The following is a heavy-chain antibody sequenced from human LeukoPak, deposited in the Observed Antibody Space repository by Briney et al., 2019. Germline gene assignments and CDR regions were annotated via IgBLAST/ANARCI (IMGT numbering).Heavy chain of an antibody. J-gene: IGHJ4*02. Sequence: PSETLSLTCTVSGGSISSGSYYWSWIRQPAGKGLEWIGRIYSSGSTNYNRSLKSRVTMSVDTSKNQFSLKVSSVTAADTAVYYCAREAAAGTFYFDYWGQGTLVTVSS. V-gene: IGHV4-61*02. CDR2: IYSSGST. CDR3: AREAAAGTFYFDY. D-gene: IGHD6-13*01. CDR1: GGSISSGSYY.